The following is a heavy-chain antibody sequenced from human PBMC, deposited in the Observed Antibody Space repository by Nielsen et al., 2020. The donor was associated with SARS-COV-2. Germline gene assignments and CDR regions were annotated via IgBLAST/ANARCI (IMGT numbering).Heavy chain of an antibody. CDR1: VRSFSDYY. D-gene: IGHD1-1*01. V-gene: IGHV4-34*01. CDR2: INYRGST. J-gene: IGHJ6*02. CDR3: ARVNGNFYYYGMDV. Sequence: SETLSLTCAVYVRSFSDYYWSWIRQPPGKGLEWIGEINYRGSTKYNPSLKSRVTISSDTSKNQVSLKVYSVTAADTAVYYCARVNGNFYYYGMDVWGRGTTVTVSS.